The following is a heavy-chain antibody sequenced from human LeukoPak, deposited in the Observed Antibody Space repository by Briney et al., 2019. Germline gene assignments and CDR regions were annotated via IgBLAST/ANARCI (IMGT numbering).Heavy chain of an antibody. D-gene: IGHD3-10*01. CDR3: ARGGGGVWFGEYKIDY. CDR2: ITYDGSNK. J-gene: IGHJ4*02. CDR1: GFTFSSYA. Sequence: AGGSLRLSCAASGFTFSSYAMHWVRQAPGKGLEWMAVITYDGSNKYYADSVKGRFTISRDNSKITLFLQMNSLRPEDTAVYYCARGGGGVWFGEYKIDYWGQGTLVTVSS. V-gene: IGHV3-30-3*01.